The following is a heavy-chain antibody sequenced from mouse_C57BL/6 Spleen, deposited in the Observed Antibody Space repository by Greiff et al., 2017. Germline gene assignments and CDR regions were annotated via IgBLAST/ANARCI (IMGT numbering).Heavy chain of an antibody. CDR1: GYAFSSSW. CDR3: TRSDSNYRGAY. V-gene: IGHV1-82*01. CDR2: IYPGDGDT. D-gene: IGHD2-5*01. J-gene: IGHJ3*01. Sequence: QVQLQQSGPELVKPGASVKISCKASGYAFSSSWMNWVKQRPGKGLEWIGRIYPGDGDTNYNGMFKGMATLTADKSSSPAYMQLSSLTAEDSAVYCCTRSDSNYRGAYWGQGTLVTVSA.